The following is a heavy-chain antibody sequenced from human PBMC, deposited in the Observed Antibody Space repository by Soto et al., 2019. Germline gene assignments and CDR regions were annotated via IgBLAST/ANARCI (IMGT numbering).Heavy chain of an antibody. Sequence: SETLSLTCAVSGGSISSGGYSWSWIRQPPGKGLEWIGYIYHSGSTYYNPSLKSRVTISVDRSKNQFSLKLSSVTAADTAVYYCASSDYGDYRRGWFDPWGQGTLVTVSS. V-gene: IGHV4-30-2*01. CDR3: ASSDYGDYRRGWFDP. CDR1: GGSISSGGYS. J-gene: IGHJ5*02. CDR2: IYHSGST. D-gene: IGHD4-17*01.